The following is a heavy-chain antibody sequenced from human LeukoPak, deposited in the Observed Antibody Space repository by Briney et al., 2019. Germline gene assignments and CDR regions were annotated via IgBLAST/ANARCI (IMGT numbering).Heavy chain of an antibody. D-gene: IGHD6-13*01. Sequence: ASVKVSCKASGYTFTSHGITWVRQAPGQGLEWMGWISAYNGNTKYAQKFQGRVTMTTDTSTTTAYMEMRSLRSDDTAVYYCARDAIGIAADDWGQGTLVTVSS. CDR3: ARDAIGIAADD. J-gene: IGHJ4*02. CDR1: GYTFTSHG. V-gene: IGHV1-18*01. CDR2: ISAYNGNT.